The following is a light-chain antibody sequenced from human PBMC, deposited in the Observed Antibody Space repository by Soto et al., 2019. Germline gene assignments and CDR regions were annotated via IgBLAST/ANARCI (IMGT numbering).Light chain of an antibody. V-gene: IGLV1-40*01. CDR3: QSYDSSLSGVV. J-gene: IGLJ2*01. CDR2: GNI. CDR1: SSNIGAGYD. Sequence: QAVVTQPPSVSGAPGHRVTISCTGSSSNIGAGYDVHWYQQLPGTAPKLLIYGNINRHAGVPDRFSGSESGTSASLAITGLQAEDEADYYCQSYDSSLSGVVFGGGTKLTV.